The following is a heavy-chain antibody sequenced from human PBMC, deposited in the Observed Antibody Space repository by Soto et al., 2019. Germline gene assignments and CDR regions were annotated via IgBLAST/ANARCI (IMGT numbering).Heavy chain of an antibody. V-gene: IGHV4-39*01. D-gene: IGHD6-13*01. CDR1: GGSISSSSYY. CDR2: IYYSGST. Sequence: SETLSLTCTVSGGSISSSSYYWGWIRQPPGKGLEWIGSIYYSGSTYYNPSLKSRVTISVDTSKNQFSLKLSSVTAADTAVYYCARQGPGIAAAGTRGPWDYWGQGTLVTVSS. CDR3: ARQGPGIAAAGTRGPWDY. J-gene: IGHJ4*02.